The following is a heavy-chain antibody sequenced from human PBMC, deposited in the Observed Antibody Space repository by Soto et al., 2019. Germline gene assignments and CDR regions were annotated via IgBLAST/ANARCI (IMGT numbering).Heavy chain of an antibody. CDR2: IYHSGST. V-gene: IGHV4-4*02. J-gene: IGHJ3*02. Sequence: SETLSLTCAVSGGSISSSNWWSWVRQPPGKGLEWIGEIYHSGSTNYNPSLKSRVTISVDKSMNQFSLKLSSVTAADTAVYYCARDLISGDSSGYDAFDIWGQGTMVTVSS. CDR1: GGSISSSNW. D-gene: IGHD3-22*01. CDR3: ARDLISGDSSGYDAFDI.